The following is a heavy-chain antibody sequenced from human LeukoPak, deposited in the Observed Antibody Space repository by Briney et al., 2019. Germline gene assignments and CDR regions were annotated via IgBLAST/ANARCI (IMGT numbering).Heavy chain of an antibody. CDR2: IYYSGST. CDR1: GGSISSSNW. J-gene: IGHJ4*02. D-gene: IGHD1-26*01. V-gene: IGHV4-4*02. Sequence: SETLSLTCAVSGGSISSSNWWSWVRQPPGKGLEWIGGIYYSGSTYYNPSLKSRVTISVDTSKNQFSLKLSSVTAADTAMYYCARHRQREGDFDYWGQGTLVTVSS. CDR3: ARHRQREGDFDY.